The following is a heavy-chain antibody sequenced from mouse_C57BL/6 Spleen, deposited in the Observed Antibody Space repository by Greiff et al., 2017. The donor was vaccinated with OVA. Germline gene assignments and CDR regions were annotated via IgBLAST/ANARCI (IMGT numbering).Heavy chain of an antibody. CDR3: ARWGGSSPFAY. CDR2: IDPSDSYT. V-gene: IGHV1-69*01. D-gene: IGHD1-1*01. J-gene: IGHJ3*01. CDR1: GYTFTSYW. Sequence: VQLQQPGAELEMPGASVKLSCKASGYTFTSYWMHWVKQRPGQGLEWIGEIDPSDSYTNYNQKFKGKSTLTVDKSSSTAYMQLSSLTSEDSAVYYCARWGGSSPFAYWGQGTLVTVSA.